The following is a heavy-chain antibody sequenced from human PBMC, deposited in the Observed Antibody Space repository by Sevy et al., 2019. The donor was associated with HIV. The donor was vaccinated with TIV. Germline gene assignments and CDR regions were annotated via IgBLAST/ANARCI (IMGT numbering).Heavy chain of an antibody. CDR3: ARDLGITGPFDY. V-gene: IGHV3-74*01. CDR2: INSDGSST. J-gene: IGHJ4*02. CDR1: EITLSNYA. D-gene: IGHD1-20*01. Sequence: GGSLRLSCAASEITLSNYAMNWVRQAPGKGLVWVSRINSDGSSTSYADSVKGRFTISRDNAKNTLYLQMNSLRAEDTAVYYCARDLGITGPFDYWGQGTLVTVSS.